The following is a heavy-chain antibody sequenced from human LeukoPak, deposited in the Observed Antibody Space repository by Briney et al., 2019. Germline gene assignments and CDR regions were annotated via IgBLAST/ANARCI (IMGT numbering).Heavy chain of an antibody. D-gene: IGHD3-22*01. V-gene: IGHV1-69*05. CDR1: GGTIINYA. Sequence: SVKVSCKASGGTIINYAINWVRQAPGQGLEWMGRIIPIFHRTNYAQKFQGRLTITTDESTRTAYMEPSSLRSEDTAEYYCARDIPGSSGYFNDAFDIWGQGTMVTVSS. CDR3: ARDIPGSSGYFNDAFDI. J-gene: IGHJ3*02. CDR2: IIPIFHRT.